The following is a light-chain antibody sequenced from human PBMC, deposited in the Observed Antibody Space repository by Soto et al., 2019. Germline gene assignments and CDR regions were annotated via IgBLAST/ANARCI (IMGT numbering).Light chain of an antibody. CDR3: SSYTTTNTYV. CDR2: EVS. CDR1: SSDVGAYNY. Sequence: QSALTQPASVSGSPGQSITISCTGTSSDVGAYNYVSWYQQHPGKAPKLIIYEVSNRPSGVPHRFSGSKSGNTASLTISGLQAEDEADYYCSSYTTTNTYVFGTGTKVTVL. V-gene: IGLV2-14*01. J-gene: IGLJ1*01.